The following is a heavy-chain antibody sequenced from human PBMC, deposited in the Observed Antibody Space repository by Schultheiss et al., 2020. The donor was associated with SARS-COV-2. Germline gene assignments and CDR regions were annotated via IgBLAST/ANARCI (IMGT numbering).Heavy chain of an antibody. V-gene: IGHV4-61*01. J-gene: IGHJ6*02. CDR3: ARAGADSSSWYAGYYYYYYGMDV. D-gene: IGHD6-13*01. CDR2: IYYSGST. CDR1: GGSVSSGSYY. Sequence: SETLSLTCTVSGGSVSSGSYYWSWIRQPPGKGLEWIGYIYYSGSTNYNPSLKSRVTISVDTSKNQFSLKLSSVTAADTAVYYCARAGADSSSWYAGYYYYYYGMDVWGQGTTVTVSS.